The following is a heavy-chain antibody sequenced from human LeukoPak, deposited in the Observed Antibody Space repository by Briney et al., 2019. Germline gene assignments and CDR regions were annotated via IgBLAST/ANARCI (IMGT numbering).Heavy chain of an antibody. CDR3: ARDRAMADY. Sequence: GASVKVSCKASGYIFTSYPIHWARQAPGQRLEWMGWINTGNGNTKYSQKFEGRVTVTRDTSATAAYMELSSLRSEDTAVYYCARDRAMADYWGQGTLVTVSS. V-gene: IGHV1-3*04. CDR2: INTGNGNT. J-gene: IGHJ4*02. CDR1: GYIFTSYP. D-gene: IGHD5-18*01.